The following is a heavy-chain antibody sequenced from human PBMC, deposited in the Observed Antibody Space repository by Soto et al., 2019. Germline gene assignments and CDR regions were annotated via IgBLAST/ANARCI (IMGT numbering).Heavy chain of an antibody. CDR3: ASLGGHDWAFDY. CDR2: ISGSSSYT. D-gene: IGHD5-12*01. CDR1: GLTFSDYY. Sequence: QVQLVESGGGLVKPGGSLRLSCAASGLTFSDYYMSWIRQAPGKGLEWVAYISGSSSYTNYADSVKGRFTVSRDNAKNSLFLQMNSLRAEDTAVYYCASLGGHDWAFDYWGQGTRVTVSS. V-gene: IGHV3-11*05. J-gene: IGHJ4*02.